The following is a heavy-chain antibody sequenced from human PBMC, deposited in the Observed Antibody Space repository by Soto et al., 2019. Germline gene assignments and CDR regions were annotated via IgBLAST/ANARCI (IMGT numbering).Heavy chain of an antibody. CDR1: GYTFTSYG. D-gene: IGHD3-22*01. V-gene: IGHV1-18*01. Sequence: QVQLVQSGAEVKKPGASVKVSCKASGYTFTSYGISWVRQAPGQGLEWMGWISAYNGNTNYAQKLQRRVTMTSATSTSTAYMEPRSLRSDDTAVYYCARVLITMIPYGMDVWGQGTTVTVSS. CDR3: ARVLITMIPYGMDV. CDR2: ISAYNGNT. J-gene: IGHJ6*02.